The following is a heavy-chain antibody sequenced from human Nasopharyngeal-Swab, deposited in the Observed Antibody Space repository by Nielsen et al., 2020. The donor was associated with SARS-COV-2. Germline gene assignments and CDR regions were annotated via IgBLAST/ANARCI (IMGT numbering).Heavy chain of an antibody. CDR3: ARDRLPYYYYYMDV. CDR1: GGTFSSYA. J-gene: IGHJ6*03. V-gene: IGHV1-69*13. CDR2: IIPIFGTA. Sequence: LVKVSCKASGGTFSSYAISWVRQAPGQGLEWMGGIIPIFGTANYAQKFQGRVTITADESTSTAYMELSSLRSEDTAVYYCARDRLPYYYYYMDVWGKGTTVTVSS. D-gene: IGHD5-18*01.